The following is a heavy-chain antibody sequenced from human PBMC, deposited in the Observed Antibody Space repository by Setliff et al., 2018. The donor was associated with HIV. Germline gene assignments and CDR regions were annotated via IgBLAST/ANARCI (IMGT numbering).Heavy chain of an antibody. V-gene: IGHV3-53*05. Sequence: GGSLRLSCAASGFSVSSPYMSWVRQAPGKGLEWASVIYSGDSGGSTYYADSVKGRFTISRDNSKNTLYLQMNSLRAEDTAVYYCARDTTDDNSIFPYWGQGTLVTVSS. J-gene: IGHJ4*02. D-gene: IGHD3-22*01. CDR2: IYSGDSGGST. CDR3: ARDTTDDNSIFPY. CDR1: GFSVSSPY.